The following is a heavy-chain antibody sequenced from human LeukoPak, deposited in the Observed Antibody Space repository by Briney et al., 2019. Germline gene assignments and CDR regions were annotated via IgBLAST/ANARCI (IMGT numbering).Heavy chain of an antibody. CDR3: AANYYDSSGYGLGY. V-gene: IGHV3-23*01. Sequence: QPGGSLRLSCAASGFTFSSYAMSWVRQAPGKGLEWVSAISGSGGSTYYADSVKGRFTISRDNSKNTLYLQMNSLRAEDTAVYYCAANYYDSSGYGLGYWGQGTLVTVSS. D-gene: IGHD3-22*01. J-gene: IGHJ4*02. CDR2: ISGSGGST. CDR1: GFTFSSYA.